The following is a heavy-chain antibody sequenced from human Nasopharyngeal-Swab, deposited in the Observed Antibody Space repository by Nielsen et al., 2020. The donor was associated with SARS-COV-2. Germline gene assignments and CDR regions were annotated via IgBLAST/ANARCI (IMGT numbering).Heavy chain of an antibody. Sequence: SETLSLTCAVYGGSLSGYYWTWIRQPPGKGLEWIGKVEQSGFTKYNPSLKSRVSISLDTSKNQVSLKVSSVTAADTAVYYCARTFCTTSSCSYYFDSWGQGNLVTVSS. D-gene: IGHD2-2*01. CDR2: VEQSGFT. J-gene: IGHJ4*02. V-gene: IGHV4-34*01. CDR1: GGSLSGYY. CDR3: ARTFCTTSSCSYYFDS.